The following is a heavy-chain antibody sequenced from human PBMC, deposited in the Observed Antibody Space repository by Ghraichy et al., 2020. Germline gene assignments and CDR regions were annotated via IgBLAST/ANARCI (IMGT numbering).Heavy chain of an antibody. V-gene: IGHV3-11*01. Sequence: LSLTCAASGFTFSDYYMSWIRQAPGKGLEWVSYISSSGSTIYYADSVKGRFTISRDNAKNSLYLQMNSLRAEDTAVYYCAREAWGTYDFWSGYADYWGQGTLVTVSS. D-gene: IGHD3-3*01. CDR2: ISSSGSTI. CDR1: GFTFSDYY. CDR3: AREAWGTYDFWSGYADY. J-gene: IGHJ4*02.